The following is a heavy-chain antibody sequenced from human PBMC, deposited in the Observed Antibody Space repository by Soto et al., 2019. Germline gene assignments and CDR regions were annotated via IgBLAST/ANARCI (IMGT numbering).Heavy chain of an antibody. J-gene: IGHJ4*02. CDR1: GFTFSSYG. CDR2: ISYDGSNK. V-gene: IGHV3-30*18. D-gene: IGHD6-19*01. Sequence: LRLSCAASGFTFSSYGMHWVRQAPGKGLEWVAVISYDGSNKYYADSVKGRFTISRDNSKNTLYLQMNSLRAEDTAVYYCAKDAEAVATFCDYWGQGTLVTVSS. CDR3: AKDAEAVATFCDY.